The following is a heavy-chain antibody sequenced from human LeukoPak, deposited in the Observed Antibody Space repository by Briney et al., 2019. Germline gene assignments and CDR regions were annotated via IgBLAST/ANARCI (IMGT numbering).Heavy chain of an antibody. CDR2: ISSSSSYI. CDR1: GFTFSSYS. CDR3: AREGAMVRGEELYYYYYYMDV. J-gene: IGHJ6*03. Sequence: GGSLRLSCAASGFTFSSYSMNWVRQAPGKGLEWVSSISSSSSYIYYADSVKGRFTISRDNAKNSLYLQMNSLRVEDTAVYYCAREGAMVRGEELYYYYYYMDVWGKGTTVTVSS. V-gene: IGHV3-21*01. D-gene: IGHD3-10*01.